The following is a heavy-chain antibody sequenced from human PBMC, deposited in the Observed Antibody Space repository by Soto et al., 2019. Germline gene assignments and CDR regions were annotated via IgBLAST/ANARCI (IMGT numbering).Heavy chain of an antibody. CDR1: GYSLRTYS. CDR3: ARGTWYTSPPYSGYDFFDP. D-gene: IGHD5-12*01. CDR2: INTGNDNT. V-gene: IGHV1-3*04. Sequence: ASVKVSCKASGYSLRTYSMHWVRQAPGQRLEWMGWINTGNDNTKYSQKFQGRVTFTRDTSASTAFMELNSLTSEDTAVYFCARGTWYTSPPYSGYDFFDPWGQGTLVTVSS. J-gene: IGHJ5*02.